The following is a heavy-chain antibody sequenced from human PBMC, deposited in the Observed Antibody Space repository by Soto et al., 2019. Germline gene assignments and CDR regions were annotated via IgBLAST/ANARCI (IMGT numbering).Heavy chain of an antibody. CDR3: AREYGGYDSAYFDY. D-gene: IGHD5-12*01. CDR1: GGTFSSYA. V-gene: IGHV1-69*06. J-gene: IGHJ4*02. Sequence: SVTGSCKASGGTFSSYAISWVRQAPGQGLEWMGGIIPIFGTANYAQKFQGRVTITADKSTSTAYMELSSLRSEDTAVYYCAREYGGYDSAYFDYWGQGTLVTVSS. CDR2: IIPIFGTA.